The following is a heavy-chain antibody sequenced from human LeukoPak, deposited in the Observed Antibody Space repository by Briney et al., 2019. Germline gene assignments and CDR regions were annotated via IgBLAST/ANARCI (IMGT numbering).Heavy chain of an antibody. CDR1: GFTFSSYG. CDR2: IWYDGSNK. V-gene: IGHV3-33*01. Sequence: GRSLRLSCAASGFTFSSYGMHWVRQAPGKGLEWVAVIWYDGSNKYYADSVKGRFTISRDNSKNTLYLQMNSLRLEDTAVYYCARDVGSYSRPLNWFDPWGQGTLVTVSS. D-gene: IGHD6-13*01. CDR3: ARDVGSYSRPLNWFDP. J-gene: IGHJ5*02.